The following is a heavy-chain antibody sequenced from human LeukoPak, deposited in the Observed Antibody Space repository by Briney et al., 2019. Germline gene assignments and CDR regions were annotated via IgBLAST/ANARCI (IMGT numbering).Heavy chain of an antibody. J-gene: IGHJ4*02. D-gene: IGHD3-22*01. V-gene: IGHV3-23*01. Sequence: GGSLRLSCAASGFTFSSYAMSWVRQAPGKGLEWVSAISGSGGGTYYADSVKGRFTISRDNSKNTLYLQMNSLRAEDTAVYYCAKAEGIAMIVVVITPFDYWGQGTLVTVSS. CDR1: GFTFSSYA. CDR2: ISGSGGGT. CDR3: AKAEGIAMIVVVITPFDY.